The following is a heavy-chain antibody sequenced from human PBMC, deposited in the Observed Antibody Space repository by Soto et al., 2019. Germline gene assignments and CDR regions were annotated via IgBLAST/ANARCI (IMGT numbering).Heavy chain of an antibody. V-gene: IGHV5-10-1*01. J-gene: IGHJ3*02. CDR3: ARGYYDILTGHDAFDI. Sequence: GESLKISFKGSGYSCTSYWISWVRQMPGKGLEWMGGRDPSDSYSNYSPAFQGHVAISADKSISTAYLQWSSLKASDTAMYYCARGYYDILTGHDAFDIWGQGTMVPVSS. CDR1: GYSCTSYW. D-gene: IGHD3-9*01. CDR2: RDPSDSYS.